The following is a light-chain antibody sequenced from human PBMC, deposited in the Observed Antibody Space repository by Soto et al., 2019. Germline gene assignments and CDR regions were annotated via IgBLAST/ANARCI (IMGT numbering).Light chain of an antibody. J-gene: IGKJ4*01. V-gene: IGKV1-12*01. CDR2: AAS. Sequence: DIQMTQSPSSVSASVGDRVTITCRASQGISSWLAWYQQRPEKAPKLLIYAASSLQSGVPSRFSGSGSGTDFTLPIICLEPEDVATYHCQQANPFPCTFGGGTKV. CDR3: QQANPFPCT. CDR1: QGISSW.